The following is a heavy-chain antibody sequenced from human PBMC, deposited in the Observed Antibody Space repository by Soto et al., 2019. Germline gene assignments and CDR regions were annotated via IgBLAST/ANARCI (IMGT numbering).Heavy chain of an antibody. V-gene: IGHV4-34*01. CDR3: ARGQWLRWGYYYGMDV. CDR2: INHSGST. Sequence: QVQLQQWGAGLLKPSETLSLTCAVYGGSFSGYYWSWIRQPQGKGLEWIGEINHSGSTNYNPSLKSRVTISVDTSKNQFSLKLSSVTAADTAVYYCARGQWLRWGYYYGMDVWGQGTTVTVSS. D-gene: IGHD5-12*01. J-gene: IGHJ6*02. CDR1: GGSFSGYY.